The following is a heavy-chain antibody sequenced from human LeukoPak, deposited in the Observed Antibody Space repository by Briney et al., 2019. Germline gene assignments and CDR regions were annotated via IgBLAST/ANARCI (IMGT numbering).Heavy chain of an antibody. CDR2: ISGGSSFT. J-gene: IGHJ4*02. V-gene: IGHV3-21*01. CDR3: ARDLGYSSGPNY. CDR1: GFSFSSFS. Sequence: GGSLRLSCAASGFSFSSFSMNWVRQAPGKGLEWVSYISGGSSFTYYVDSVKGRVTISRDNAKNSLYLQMNSLRAEDTAVYYCARDLGYSSGPNYWGQGTRVTVSS. D-gene: IGHD6-19*01.